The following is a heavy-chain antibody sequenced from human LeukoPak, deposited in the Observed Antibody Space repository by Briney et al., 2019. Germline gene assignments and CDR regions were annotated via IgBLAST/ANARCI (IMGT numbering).Heavy chain of an antibody. CDR3: ARVREQIAAAGYDAFDI. D-gene: IGHD6-13*01. V-gene: IGHV1-69*13. J-gene: IGHJ3*02. CDR1: GGTFSSYA. CDR2: IIPIFGTA. Sequence: ASVKVSCKASGGTFSSYAISWVRQAPGQGLEWMGGIIPIFGTANYAQKFQGRVTITADESTSTAYMELSSLRSEDTAVYYCARVREQIAAAGYDAFDIWGQGTMVTVSS.